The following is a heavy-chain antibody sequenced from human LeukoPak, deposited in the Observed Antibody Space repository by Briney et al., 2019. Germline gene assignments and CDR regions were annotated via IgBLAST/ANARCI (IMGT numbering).Heavy chain of an antibody. Sequence: ASVKVSCKASGYTFTGYYMHWVRQAPGQGLEWMGRINPNGGGTNYAQKFQGRVTMTRDTSISTAYMELSRLRSDDTAVYYCARVYYGSGSYYRYVDYWGQGTLVTVSS. D-gene: IGHD3-10*01. CDR1: GYTFTGYY. J-gene: IGHJ4*02. V-gene: IGHV1-2*06. CDR3: ARVYYGSGSYYRYVDY. CDR2: INPNGGGT.